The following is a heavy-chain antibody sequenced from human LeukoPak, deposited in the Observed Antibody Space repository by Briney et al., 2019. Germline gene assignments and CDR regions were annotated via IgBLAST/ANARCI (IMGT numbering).Heavy chain of an antibody. J-gene: IGHJ3*02. D-gene: IGHD5-18*01. CDR1: GGSISTYY. CDR3: ARGYTPDTFDI. Sequence: AETLFLTCTVSGGSISTYYWSWIRQPPGKGLEWIAHVYYSRNTNYNPSPKSRVTISVDTSKNHFSLGLSSVTAADTAVYYCARGYTPDTFDIWGQGTMVSVSS. V-gene: IGHV4-59*01. CDR2: VYYSRNT.